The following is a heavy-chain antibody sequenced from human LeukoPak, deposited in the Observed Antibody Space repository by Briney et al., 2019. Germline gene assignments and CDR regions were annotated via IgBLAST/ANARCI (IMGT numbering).Heavy chain of an antibody. D-gene: IGHD6-13*01. CDR2: ISWNSGSI. Sequence: GGSLRLSCAASGFTFSSYGMHWVRQAPGKGLEWVSGISWNSGSIGYADSVKGRFTISRDNAKNSLYLQMNSLRAEDTALYYCAKDMFTSWYWGGALDFDYWGQGTLVTVSS. J-gene: IGHJ4*02. CDR3: AKDMFTSWYWGGALDFDY. CDR1: GFTFSSYG. V-gene: IGHV3-9*01.